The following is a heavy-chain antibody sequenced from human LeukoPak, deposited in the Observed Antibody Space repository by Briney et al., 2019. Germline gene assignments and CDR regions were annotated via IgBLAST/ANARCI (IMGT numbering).Heavy chain of an antibody. V-gene: IGHV1-69*02. D-gene: IGHD2-2*01. Sequence: SVKVSCKASGGTFSSYTIRWVRQAPGQGLEWMGRIIPILGIANYAQKFQGRVTITADKSTSTAYMELSSLRSEDTAVYYCARGYQLPSYYYYYMDVWGKGTTVTVSS. J-gene: IGHJ6*03. CDR3: ARGYQLPSYYYYYMDV. CDR2: IIPILGIA. CDR1: GGTFSSYT.